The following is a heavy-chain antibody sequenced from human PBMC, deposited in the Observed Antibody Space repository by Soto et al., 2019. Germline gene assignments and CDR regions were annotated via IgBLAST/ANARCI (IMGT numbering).Heavy chain of an antibody. J-gene: IGHJ6*02. CDR3: ARVAAYYYDSSGYYYASGYYGMDV. D-gene: IGHD3-22*01. CDR1: GGTVKSAVYY. CDR2: IYYSGST. V-gene: IGHV4-30-4*01. Sequence: PSCTLSITCAFSGGTVKSAVYYGRWISQPPGKGLEWIGYIYYSGSTYYNPSLKSRVTISVDTSKNQFSLKLSSVTAADTAVYYCARVAAYYYDSSGYYYASGYYGMDVWGQGTTVTVSS.